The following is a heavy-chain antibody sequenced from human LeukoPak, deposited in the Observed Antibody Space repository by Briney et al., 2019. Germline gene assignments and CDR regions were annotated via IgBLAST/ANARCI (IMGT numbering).Heavy chain of an antibody. CDR1: GFTFSSYS. CDR2: IGQTGSKI. J-gene: IGHJ4*02. Sequence: PGGSLRLSCAASGFTFSSYSMNWVRQAPGKGLEWVSYIGQTGSKIKYADSVRGRVTISRDNVKNTLYLQMNGLRYEDTSVYYCLKDRGYCIGGNCYRFFDSCVGGALVAVSS. CDR3: LKDRGYCIGGNCYRFFDS. D-gene: IGHD2-15*01. V-gene: IGHV3-48*02.